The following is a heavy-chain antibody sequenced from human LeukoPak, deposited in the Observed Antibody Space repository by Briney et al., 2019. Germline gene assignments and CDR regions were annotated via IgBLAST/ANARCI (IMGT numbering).Heavy chain of an antibody. D-gene: IGHD3-22*01. J-gene: IGHJ4*02. Sequence: PGGSLRLSCAASGFIFSTYAMSWVRQAPGKGLEWVSAISGSGGSTYYADSVKGRFTISRDNSKNTLYLQMNSLRAEDTAVYYCARDRPKDSSGDYWGQGTLVTVSS. V-gene: IGHV3-23*01. CDR1: GFIFSTYA. CDR2: ISGSGGST. CDR3: ARDRPKDSSGDY.